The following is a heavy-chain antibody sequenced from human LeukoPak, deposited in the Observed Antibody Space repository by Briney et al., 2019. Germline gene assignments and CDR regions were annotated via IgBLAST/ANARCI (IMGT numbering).Heavy chain of an antibody. CDR1: GYTFTSIA. CDR3: ARGYSHDREGAFDI. V-gene: IGHV7-4-1*02. CDR2: INTNTGNP. D-gene: IGHD5-18*01. J-gene: IGHJ3*02. Sequence: ASVKVSCKASGYTFTSIAVQWMRQAPGQGLEWMGWINTNTGNPRYAQGFTGRFVFSLDTSVSTAYLQITTLKTEDTAIYYCARGYSHDREGAFDIWGQGTMVTVSS.